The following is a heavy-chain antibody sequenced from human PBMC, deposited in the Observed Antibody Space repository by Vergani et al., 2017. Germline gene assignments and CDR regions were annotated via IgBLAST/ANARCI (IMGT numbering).Heavy chain of an antibody. D-gene: IGHD3-22*01. V-gene: IGHV4-34*01. Sequence: QVQLQQWGAGLLKPSETLSLTCAVYGGYFSGYYWSWIRQPPGKGLEWIGEINHSGSTNYNPSLKSRVTISVDTSKNQFSLKLSSVNAADTAVYYCARCVLGYYYRYYYYGMDVWGQGTTVTVSS. CDR3: ARCVLGYYYRYYYYGMDV. CDR2: INHSGST. J-gene: IGHJ6*02. CDR1: GGYFSGYY.